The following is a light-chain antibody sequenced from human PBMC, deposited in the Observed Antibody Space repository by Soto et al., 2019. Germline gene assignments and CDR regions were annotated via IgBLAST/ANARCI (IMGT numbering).Light chain of an antibody. CDR3: QQRSNWPPRS. V-gene: IGKV3-11*01. J-gene: IGKJ4*01. CDR2: DVS. Sequence: EIVLTQSPTILSLSPGDRATLSCRASQSVGNSLAWYQQKPGQAPRLLVYDVSDRATGIPARFSGSGSGTDFTLTISSLETEDFAVYYCQQRSNWPPRSFGGGTKVDIK. CDR1: QSVGNS.